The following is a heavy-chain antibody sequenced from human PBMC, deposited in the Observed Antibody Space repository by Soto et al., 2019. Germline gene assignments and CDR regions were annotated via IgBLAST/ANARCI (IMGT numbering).Heavy chain of an antibody. Sequence: QVQLVESGGGVVQPGRSLRLSCAASGFTFSSYGMHWVRQAPGKGLEWVAVISYDGSNKYYADSVKGRFTISRDNSKNTLYLQMNSLRAEDTAVYYCARADGYNEEGAFDYWGQGTLVTVSS. CDR3: ARADGYNEEGAFDY. CDR1: GFTFSSYG. V-gene: IGHV3-30*03. D-gene: IGHD5-12*01. CDR2: ISYDGSNK. J-gene: IGHJ4*02.